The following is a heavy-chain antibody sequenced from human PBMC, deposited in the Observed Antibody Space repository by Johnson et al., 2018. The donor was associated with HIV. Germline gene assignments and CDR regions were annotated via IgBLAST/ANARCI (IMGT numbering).Heavy chain of an antibody. CDR2: IRYDGSNK. D-gene: IGHD5-12*01. V-gene: IGHV3-30*02. CDR1: GFTFSSYG. Sequence: QVQLVESGGGVVQPGGSLRLSCAASGFTFSSYGMHWVRQAPGKGLEWVAFIRYDGSNKYYADSVKGRFTISRDNSKNTLYLQMNSLRAEDTAVYYCAKDRILSGYGPGAFGMRGRGTMVTVSS. CDR3: AKDRILSGYGPGAFGM. J-gene: IGHJ3*02.